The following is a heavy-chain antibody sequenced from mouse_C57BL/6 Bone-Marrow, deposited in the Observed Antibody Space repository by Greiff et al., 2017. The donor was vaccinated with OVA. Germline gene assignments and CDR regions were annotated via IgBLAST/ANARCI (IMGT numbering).Heavy chain of an antibody. CDR3: ARGGDGYPYYYAMDY. Sequence: VQLQQSGAELVRPGTPVKMSCKASGYTFTNYWIGWAKQRPGHGLEWIGDIYPGGGYTNYNEKFKGKATLTADKSSSTAYMQFSSLTSEDSAIYYCARGGDGYPYYYAMDYWGQGTSVTVSS. CDR1: GYTFTNYW. J-gene: IGHJ4*01. CDR2: IYPGGGYT. D-gene: IGHD2-3*01. V-gene: IGHV1-63*01.